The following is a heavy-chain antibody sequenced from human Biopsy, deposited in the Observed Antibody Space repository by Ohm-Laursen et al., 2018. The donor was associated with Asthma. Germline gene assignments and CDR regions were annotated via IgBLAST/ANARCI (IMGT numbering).Heavy chain of an antibody. CDR3: ARGDSSGWSHYYFDY. D-gene: IGHD6-19*01. CDR1: GLTVSRDH. V-gene: IGHV3-53*01. J-gene: IGHJ4*02. CDR2: IYSGGTS. Sequence: SLRLSCAASGLTVSRDHMFWVRQAQGKGLEWVSVIYSGGTSDTADSVRGRFTISRDFYKNTLYLQMDILRAEDTAVYYCARGDSSGWSHYYFDYWGQGTLVTVSS.